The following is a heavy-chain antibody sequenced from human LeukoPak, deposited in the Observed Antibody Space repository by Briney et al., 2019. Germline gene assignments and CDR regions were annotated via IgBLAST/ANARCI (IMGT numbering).Heavy chain of an antibody. V-gene: IGHV3-30*04. D-gene: IGHD5-12*01. J-gene: IGHJ6*03. CDR2: ISYDGSNK. CDR1: GFTFSSYA. Sequence: TGGSLRLSCAASGFTFSSYAMHWVRQAPGKGLEWVAVISYDGSNKYYADSVKGRFTISRDNSKNTLYLQMNSLRAEDTAVYYCAREKWLRYYMDVWGKGTTVTVSS. CDR3: AREKWLRYYMDV.